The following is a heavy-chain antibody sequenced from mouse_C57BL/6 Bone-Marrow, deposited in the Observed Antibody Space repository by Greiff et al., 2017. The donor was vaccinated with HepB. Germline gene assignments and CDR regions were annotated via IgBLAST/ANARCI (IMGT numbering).Heavy chain of an antibody. Sequence: EVKLMESGGDLVKPGGSLKLSCAASGFTFSSYGMSWVRQTPDKRLEWVATISSGVSYTYYPDSVKGRFTISRDNAKNTLYLQMSSLKSEDTAMYYCARREPYYYGSSFTWYFDVWGTGTTVTVSS. J-gene: IGHJ1*03. V-gene: IGHV5-6*02. D-gene: IGHD1-1*01. CDR2: ISSGVSYT. CDR1: GFTFSSYG. CDR3: ARREPYYYGSSFTWYFDV.